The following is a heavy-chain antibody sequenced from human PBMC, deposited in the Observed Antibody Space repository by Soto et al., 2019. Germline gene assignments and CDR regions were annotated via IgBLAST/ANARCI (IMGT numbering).Heavy chain of an antibody. D-gene: IGHD3-10*01. V-gene: IGHV1-2*02. J-gene: IGHJ4*02. Sequence: VSVKVSCKASGYTLTDYYMHWVRQAPAEGLEWMGWINPNSGDTHYAQKFQGRVNMTRDTSISTANMELSRLESDDTAVYYCARGTMLRGVSAGTHDYWGQGTLVTVSS. CDR2: INPNSGDT. CDR1: GYTLTDYY. CDR3: ARGTMLRGVSAGTHDY.